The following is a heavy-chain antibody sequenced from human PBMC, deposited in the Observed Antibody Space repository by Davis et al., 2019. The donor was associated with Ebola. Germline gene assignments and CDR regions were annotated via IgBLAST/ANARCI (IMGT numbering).Heavy chain of an antibody. Sequence: SETLSLTCTVSGGSISSYYWSWIRQPPGKGLEWIGYIYYSESTNYNPSLKSRVTISVDTSKNQFSLKLSSVTAADTAVYYCARDSRWLVPRTYYYYGMDVWGQGTTVTVSS. CDR2: IYYSEST. J-gene: IGHJ6*02. V-gene: IGHV4-59*01. D-gene: IGHD6-19*01. CDR1: GGSISSYY. CDR3: ARDSRWLVPRTYYYYGMDV.